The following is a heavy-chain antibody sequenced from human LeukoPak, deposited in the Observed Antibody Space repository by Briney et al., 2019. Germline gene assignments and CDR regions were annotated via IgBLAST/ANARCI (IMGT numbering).Heavy chain of an antibody. V-gene: IGHV3-30*18. Sequence: GRSLRLSCAASGFTFNIYDMHWVRQAPGKGLEWVAGISYDEMYQYYADSVKGRFTISRDNSKNTLFLQMNSLRAEDTAIYYCAKDLDYYGSGSDYWGQGTLVTVSS. J-gene: IGHJ4*02. CDR2: ISYDEMYQ. CDR3: AKDLDYYGSGSDY. D-gene: IGHD3-10*01. CDR1: GFTFNIYD.